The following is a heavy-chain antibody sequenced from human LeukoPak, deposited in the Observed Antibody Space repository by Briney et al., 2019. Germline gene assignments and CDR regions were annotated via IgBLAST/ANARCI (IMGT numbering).Heavy chain of an antibody. J-gene: IGHJ5*02. CDR1: GGSFSGYY. V-gene: IGHV4-34*01. CDR2: INHSGST. D-gene: IGHD1-26*01. CDR3: ARGVMVGATSNLFDP. Sequence: SETLSLTCAVYGGSFSGYYWSWIRQPPGQGLEWIGEINHSGSTNYNPSLKSRVTISVNTSKNQFSLKLSSVTAADTAVYYCARGVMVGATSNLFDPWGQGTLVTVSS.